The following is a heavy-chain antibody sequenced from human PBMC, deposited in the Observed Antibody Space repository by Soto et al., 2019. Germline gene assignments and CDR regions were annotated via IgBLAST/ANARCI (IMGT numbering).Heavy chain of an antibody. CDR1: GGTFSSYA. Sequence: QVQLVQSGAEVKKPGSSVKVSCKASGGTFSSYAISWVRQAPGQGLEWMGGIIPIFGTANYAQKFQGRVTITADKSTSTAYMELSSLRSEDTAVYYCASSSYDFLSGYYEVGGYYYYGMDVWGQGTTVTVSS. J-gene: IGHJ6*02. CDR3: ASSSYDFLSGYYEVGGYYYYGMDV. D-gene: IGHD3-3*01. V-gene: IGHV1-69*06. CDR2: IIPIFGTA.